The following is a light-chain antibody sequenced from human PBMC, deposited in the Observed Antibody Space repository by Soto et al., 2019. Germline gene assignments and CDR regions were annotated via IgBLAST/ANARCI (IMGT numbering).Light chain of an antibody. CDR2: GAS. CDR1: QSVSSNY. V-gene: IGKV3-20*01. J-gene: IGKJ1*01. Sequence: ENVLTQFPGTLSLSPGERATLSCRASQSVSSNYLAWYQQKPGQAPRLLIYGASSRAAGIPDRFRGSGYGTDFTLTISRLEPEDFAVYYCQHFGSSPPWPFGQGTKVEMK. CDR3: QHFGSSPPWP.